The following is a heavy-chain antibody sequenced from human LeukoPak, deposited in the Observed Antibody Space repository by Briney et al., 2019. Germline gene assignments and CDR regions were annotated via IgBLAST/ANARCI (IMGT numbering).Heavy chain of an antibody. CDR2: MNPSSGNT. J-gene: IGHJ5*02. V-gene: IGHV1-8*01. D-gene: IGHD2-2*01. CDR1: GYTFTSDD. Sequence: ASVKVSCKASGYTFTSDDINWVRQAPGQGLEWMGWMNPSSGNTGYAEKFQGRVTMTRSSSINTAYMELSSLRSEDTAVYYCARVAKVPATGNWFDPWGQGTQVTVSS. CDR3: ARVAKVPATGNWFDP.